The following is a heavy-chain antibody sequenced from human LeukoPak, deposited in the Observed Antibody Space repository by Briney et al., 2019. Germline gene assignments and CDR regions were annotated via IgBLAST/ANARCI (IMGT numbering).Heavy chain of an antibody. CDR1: GFTFNIYA. D-gene: IGHD5-18*01. Sequence: QPGGSLRLSCAASGFTFNIYAMSWVRQAPGKGLEWVSGISDSGRSPYYTESVKGRFTISRDNSKNTVYPQMNNLGVDDTATYFCARHDSFIPYWGQGILVTVSS. V-gene: IGHV3-23*01. J-gene: IGHJ4*02. CDR2: ISDSGRSP. CDR3: ARHDSFIPY.